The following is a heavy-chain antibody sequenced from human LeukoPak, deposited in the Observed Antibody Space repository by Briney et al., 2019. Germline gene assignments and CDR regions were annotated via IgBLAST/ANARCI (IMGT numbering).Heavy chain of an antibody. D-gene: IGHD6-19*01. V-gene: IGHV1-69*13. CDR2: IIPLLGTA. Sequence: SVKVSCTATGGTFSNYGISWVRQAPGQGLEWMGGIIPLLGTANYAQKFQGRVTIIADEFTDTAYMELHSLRSEDTAVYYCARDGTSSGEHQQFDFWGQGTLVTVSS. J-gene: IGHJ4*02. CDR3: ARDGTSSGEHQQFDF. CDR1: GGTFSNYG.